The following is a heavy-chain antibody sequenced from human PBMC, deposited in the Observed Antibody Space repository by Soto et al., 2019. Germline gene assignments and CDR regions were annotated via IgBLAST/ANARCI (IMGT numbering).Heavy chain of an antibody. V-gene: IGHV1-46*01. CDR3: AREYLEDIVVVPAAPDAFDI. CDR1: GYTFTSYY. D-gene: IGHD2-2*01. CDR2: INPSGGST. Sequence: ASVKVSCKASGYTFTSYYMHWVRQAPGQGLELMGIINPSGGSTSYAQKFQGRVTMTRDTSTSTVYMELSSLRSEDTAVYYCAREYLEDIVVVPAAPDAFDIWGQGTMVTVSS. J-gene: IGHJ3*02.